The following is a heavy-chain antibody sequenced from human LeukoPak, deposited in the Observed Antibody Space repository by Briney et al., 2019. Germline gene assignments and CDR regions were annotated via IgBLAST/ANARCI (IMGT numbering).Heavy chain of an antibody. Sequence: SVKVSCKASGGTFSSYAISWVRQAPGQGLEWMGRIIPILGIANYAQKFQGRVTITADKSTSTAYMELSSLRSEDTAVYYCARGSRTSPYGMDVWGQGTTVTVSS. D-gene: IGHD2-2*01. CDR3: ARGSRTSPYGMDV. V-gene: IGHV1-69*04. CDR2: IIPILGIA. J-gene: IGHJ6*02. CDR1: GGTFSSYA.